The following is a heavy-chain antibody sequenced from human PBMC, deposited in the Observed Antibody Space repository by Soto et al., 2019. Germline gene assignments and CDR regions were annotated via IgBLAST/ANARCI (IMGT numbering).Heavy chain of an antibody. Sequence: GGSLRLSCAASGFTVSSNYMSWVRQAPGKGLEWVSVIYSGGSTYYADSVKGRFTISRDNSKNTLYLQMNSLRDEDTAVYYCAKDEVLVEVVARDYYGMDVWGQGTTVTVSS. J-gene: IGHJ6*02. V-gene: IGHV3-66*01. D-gene: IGHD2-15*01. CDR2: IYSGGST. CDR1: GFTVSSNY. CDR3: AKDEVLVEVVARDYYGMDV.